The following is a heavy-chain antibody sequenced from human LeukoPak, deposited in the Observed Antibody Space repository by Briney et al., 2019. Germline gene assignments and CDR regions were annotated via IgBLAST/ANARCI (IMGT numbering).Heavy chain of an antibody. CDR2: INAGNGNT. D-gene: IGHD6-25*01. J-gene: IGHJ4*02. V-gene: IGHV1-3*01. CDR3: ARDRLPFDY. Sequence: GASVKVSCKASRYTFSNYDINWVRQATGQGLEWMGWINAGNGNTKYSQKFQGRVTITRDTSASTAYMELSSLRSEDTAVYYCARDRLPFDYWGQGTLVTVSS. CDR1: RYTFSNYD.